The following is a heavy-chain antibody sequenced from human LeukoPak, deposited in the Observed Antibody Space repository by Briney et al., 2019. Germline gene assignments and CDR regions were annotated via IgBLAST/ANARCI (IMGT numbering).Heavy chain of an antibody. CDR2: IIPIFGTA. CDR1: GGTFSSYA. CDR3: ARARGGYYDILTGYSYNYYFDY. Sequence: SVKVSCKASGGTFSSYAISWLRQAPGQGLEWMGGIIPIFGTANYAQKFQGRVTITTDESTSTAYMELSSLRSEDTAVYYCARARGGYYDILTGYSYNYYFDYWGQGTLVTVSS. V-gene: IGHV1-69*05. D-gene: IGHD3-9*01. J-gene: IGHJ4*02.